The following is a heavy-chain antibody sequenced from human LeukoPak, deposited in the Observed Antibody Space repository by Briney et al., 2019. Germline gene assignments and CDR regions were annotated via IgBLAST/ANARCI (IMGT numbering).Heavy chain of an antibody. J-gene: IGHJ6*03. CDR3: ARDLDDILTGFPYYYYYMDV. D-gene: IGHD3-9*01. CDR2: IYSGGST. V-gene: IGHV3-66*01. Sequence: GGSLRLSCAASEFSVGSNYMTWVRQAPGKGLEWVSLIYSGGSTYYADSVKGRFTISRDNSKNTLYLQMNSLRAEDTAVYYCARDLDDILTGFPYYYYYMDVWGKGTTVTISS. CDR1: EFSVGSNY.